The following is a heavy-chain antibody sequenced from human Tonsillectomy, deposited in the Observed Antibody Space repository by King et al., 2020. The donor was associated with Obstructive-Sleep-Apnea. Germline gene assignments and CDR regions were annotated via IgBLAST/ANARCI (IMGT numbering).Heavy chain of an antibody. D-gene: IGHD5-18*01. Sequence: TLKESGPTLVKPTQTLTLTCTFSGFSLSTSGVGVGWIRQPPGKALEWLAVIYWDVDNRYSPSLKSRLTITKDTSKNQVVLTMTNMDPVDTATYYCAHSRVDTALDYWGQGTLVTVSS. J-gene: IGHJ4*02. V-gene: IGHV2-5*02. CDR2: IYWDVDN. CDR1: GFSLSTSGVG. CDR3: AHSRVDTALDY.